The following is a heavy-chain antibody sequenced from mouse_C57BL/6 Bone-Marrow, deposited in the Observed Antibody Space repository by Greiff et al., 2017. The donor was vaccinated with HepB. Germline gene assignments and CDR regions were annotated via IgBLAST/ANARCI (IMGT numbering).Heavy chain of an antibody. CDR3: ASGPPRGSSY. V-gene: IGHV3-6*01. J-gene: IGHJ2*01. CDR1: GYSITSGYY. CDR2: ISYDGSN. D-gene: IGHD1-1*01. Sequence: EVQLQQSGPGLVKPSQSLSLTCSVTGYSITSGYYWNWIRQFPGNKLEWMGYISYDGSNNYKPSLKNRISITRDTSKNQFFLKLNSVTTEDTATYYCASGPPRGSSYWGQGTTLTVSS.